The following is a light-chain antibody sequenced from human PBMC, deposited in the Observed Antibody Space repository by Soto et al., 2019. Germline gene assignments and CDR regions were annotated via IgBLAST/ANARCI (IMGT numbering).Light chain of an antibody. V-gene: IGKV1-33*01. J-gene: IGKJ2*02. CDR2: DAS. CDR3: QQFDSVPCT. CDR1: QDITNY. Sequence: IPMTQSPSSLSASVGDRVTITCQASQDITNYLIWYQQKPGKAPKVLIYDASSLGTGVSSRFSGSGSGTHFTLTISSLQPEVIATYYCQQFDSVPCTFGQGTKLEIK.